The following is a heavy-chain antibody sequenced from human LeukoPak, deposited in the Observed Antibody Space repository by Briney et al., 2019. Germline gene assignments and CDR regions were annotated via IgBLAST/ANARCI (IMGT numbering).Heavy chain of an antibody. V-gene: IGHV1-18*01. D-gene: IGHD3-22*01. CDR1: GYTFTSYG. CDR2: ISAYNGNT. J-gene: IGHJ3*02. CDR3: ARGRYYDSSGYYKGVYAFDI. Sequence: ASVKVSCKASGYTFTSYGISWVRQAPGQGLEWMGWISAYNGNTNYAQKLQGRVTMTTDTSTSTAYMELRSLRSDDTAVYYCARGRYYDSSGYYKGVYAFDIWGQGTMVTVSS.